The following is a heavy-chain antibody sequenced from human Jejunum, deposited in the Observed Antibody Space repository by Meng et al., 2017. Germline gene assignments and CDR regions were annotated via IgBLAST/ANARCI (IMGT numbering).Heavy chain of an antibody. CDR1: GFTFSSCA. D-gene: IGHD2-15*01. CDR3: ARNVPGSYFDY. J-gene: IGHJ4*02. Sequence: VHRGGSGGGLVTPGGSLSMSCAASGFTFSSCAMTWVRQAPGKGLEWVSTIGTDRDTYYADSVKGRFTISRDNSKNTLYLQMNGLKAEDTALYFCARNVPGSYFDYWGQGILVTVSS. V-gene: IGHV3-23*04. CDR2: IGTDRDT.